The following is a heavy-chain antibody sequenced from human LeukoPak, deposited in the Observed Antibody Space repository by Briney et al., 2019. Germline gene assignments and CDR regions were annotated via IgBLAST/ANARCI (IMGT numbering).Heavy chain of an antibody. CDR3: ANYCSGGSCSTSFYYYGLDV. J-gene: IGHJ6*02. CDR1: GFTFSSYA. Sequence: GGSLRLSCAASGFTFSSYAMSWVRQAPGKGLEWVSAISGSGSSTYYADSVKGRFTISRDNSKNTLYLQLNSLRAEDTAIYYCANYCSGGSCSTSFYYYGLDVWGQGTTVTVSS. D-gene: IGHD2-15*01. V-gene: IGHV3-23*01. CDR2: ISGSGSST.